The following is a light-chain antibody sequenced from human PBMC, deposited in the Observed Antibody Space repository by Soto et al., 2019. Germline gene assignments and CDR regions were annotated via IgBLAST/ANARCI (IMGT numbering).Light chain of an antibody. V-gene: IGKV1-5*01. J-gene: IGKJ1*01. CDR3: QQFYMGWT. CDR2: DVS. CDR1: QSVRGS. Sequence: DIQMTQSPSTLSASVGDRVTITCRASQSVRGSLAWYQQQPEKAPKLLIYDVSNLESGVPSRFSAFGSGTEFTLSISSLQPDDFGTYYCQQFYMGWTFGQGTRVDLK.